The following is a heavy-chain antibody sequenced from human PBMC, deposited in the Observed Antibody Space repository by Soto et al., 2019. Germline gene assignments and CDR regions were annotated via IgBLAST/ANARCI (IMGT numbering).Heavy chain of an antibody. CDR3: ARGSLGGSYYYYYYYGMDV. J-gene: IGHJ6*02. Sequence: SVKVSCKASGGTLSSYAVSWVRQTPGQGLEWMGGIIPIFGTANYAQKFQGRVTITADESTSTAYMELSSLRSEDTAVYYCARGSLGGSYYYYYYYGMDVWGQGTTVTVSS. D-gene: IGHD1-26*01. CDR2: IIPIFGTA. V-gene: IGHV1-69*13. CDR1: GGTLSSYA.